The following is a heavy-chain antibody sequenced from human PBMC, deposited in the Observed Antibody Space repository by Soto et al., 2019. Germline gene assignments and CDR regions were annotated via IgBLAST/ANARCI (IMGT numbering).Heavy chain of an antibody. J-gene: IGHJ5*02. Sequence: QVQLVQSGAEVKKPGSSVKVSCKASGGTFSSYTISWVRQAPGQGLEWMGRIIPILGIANYAQKFQGRVKVTADKSTSTAYMELSSLRSEDTAVYYCARDEGIVVVPAAIHWFDPWGQGTLVTVSS. CDR1: GGTFSSYT. CDR3: ARDEGIVVVPAAIHWFDP. CDR2: IIPILGIA. V-gene: IGHV1-69*08. D-gene: IGHD2-2*01.